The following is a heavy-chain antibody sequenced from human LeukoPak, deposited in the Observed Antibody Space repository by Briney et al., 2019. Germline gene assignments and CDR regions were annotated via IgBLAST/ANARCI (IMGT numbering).Heavy chain of an antibody. V-gene: IGHV4-38-2*01. J-gene: IGHJ3*02. CDR1: GYSISSGYY. CDR3: ARHLRGGDFKGAFDI. D-gene: IGHD2-21*01. CDR2: IYHSGST. Sequence: PSETLSLTCAVSGYSISSGYYWGWVRPPPGKGLGWIGSIYHSGSTYYNPSLTSRVTISGDTSKNQCSLKLSSVTAADTAVYYCARHLRGGDFKGAFDIWGQGTMVTVSS.